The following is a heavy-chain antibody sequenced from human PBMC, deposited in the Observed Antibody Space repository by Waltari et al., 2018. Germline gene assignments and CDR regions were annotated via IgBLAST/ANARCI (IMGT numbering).Heavy chain of an antibody. Sequence: EVQVLESGGGLVQPGGSLRLPCAASGFTCSSYAMAWVRQPPGKGLEWVSGITGSGGSTYYADSVKGRFTISRDNSKNTLYLQMNSLRAEDTAVYYCAKVGDSGYAYAYYDHWGQGTLVTVSS. J-gene: IGHJ4*02. CDR1: GFTCSSYA. CDR3: AKVGDSGYAYAYYDH. CDR2: ITGSGGST. D-gene: IGHD5-12*01. V-gene: IGHV3-23*01.